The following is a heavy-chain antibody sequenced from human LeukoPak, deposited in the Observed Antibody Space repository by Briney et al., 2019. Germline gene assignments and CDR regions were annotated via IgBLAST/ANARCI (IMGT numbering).Heavy chain of an antibody. CDR3: AREISSSWYLFSRDHYYGMDV. D-gene: IGHD6-13*01. CDR2: ISSSGSTI. CDR1: GFTFSDYY. J-gene: IGHJ6*02. V-gene: IGHV3-11*01. Sequence: GGSLRLSCAASGFTFSDYYMSWIRKAPGKGLEWVSYISSSGSTIYYADSVKGRFTISRDNAKNSLYLQMNSLRAEDTAVYYCAREISSSWYLFSRDHYYGMDVWGQGTTVTVSS.